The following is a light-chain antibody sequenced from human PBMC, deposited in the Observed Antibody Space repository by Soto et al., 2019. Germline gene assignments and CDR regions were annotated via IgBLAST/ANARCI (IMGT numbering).Light chain of an antibody. Sequence: QSALPQPPSRYAAPGQKVTISCSGSSSNIGNNYVSWYQQLPGTAPKLLIYDNNKRPSGIPDRFSGSKSGTSATLGITGLQTGDEADYYCGTWDSSLSALYVFGTGTKVTVL. V-gene: IGLV1-51*01. CDR2: DNN. J-gene: IGLJ1*01. CDR3: GTWDSSLSALYV. CDR1: SSNIGNNY.